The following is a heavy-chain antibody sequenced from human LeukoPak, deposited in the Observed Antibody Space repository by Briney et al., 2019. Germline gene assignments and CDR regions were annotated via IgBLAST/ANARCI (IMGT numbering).Heavy chain of an antibody. J-gene: IGHJ4*02. Sequence: SETLSLTCTVSGGSISSSSYYWGWIRQPPGKGLEWIGSIYYSGSTYYNPSLKSRVTISVDTSKNQFSLKLSSVTAADTAVYYCARDVVGGDSSPFFDYWGQGTLVTVSS. CDR3: ARDVVGGDSSPFFDY. D-gene: IGHD2-21*02. CDR1: GGSISSSSYY. V-gene: IGHV4-39*07. CDR2: IYYSGST.